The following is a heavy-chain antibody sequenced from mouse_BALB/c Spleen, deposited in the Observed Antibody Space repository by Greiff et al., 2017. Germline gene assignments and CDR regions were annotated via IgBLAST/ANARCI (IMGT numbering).Heavy chain of an antibody. CDR1: GYTFTSYW. J-gene: IGHJ1*01. Sequence: QVQLQQPGAELVKPGASVKLSCKASGYTFTSYWMHWVKQRPGQGLEWIGEINPSNGRTNYNEKFKSKATLTVDKSSSTAYMQLSSLTSEDSAVYYCARSDYYGSSYGYCDVWGAGTTVTVSS. V-gene: IGHV1S81*02. CDR2: INPSNGRT. CDR3: ARSDYYGSSYGYCDV. D-gene: IGHD1-1*01.